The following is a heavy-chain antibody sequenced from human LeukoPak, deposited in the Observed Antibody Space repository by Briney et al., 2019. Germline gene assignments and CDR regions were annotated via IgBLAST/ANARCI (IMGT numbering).Heavy chain of an antibody. CDR2: IIPIFGIA. CDR1: GGTFSSYA. V-gene: IGHV1-69*04. Sequence: SVKVSCKASGGTFSSYAISWVRQAPGQGLEWMGRIIPIFGIANYAQKFQGRVTITADKSTSTAYMELSSLRSEDTAVYYCAREQEGDWVLYYYGMDVWGQGTTVTVSS. D-gene: IGHD3-9*01. J-gene: IGHJ6*02. CDR3: AREQEGDWVLYYYGMDV.